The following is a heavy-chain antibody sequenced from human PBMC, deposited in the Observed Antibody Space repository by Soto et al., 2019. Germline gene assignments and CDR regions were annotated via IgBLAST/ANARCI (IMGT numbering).Heavy chain of an antibody. V-gene: IGHV3-33*01. Sequence: QVQLVESGGGVVQPGRSLRLSCAASGFTFSSYGMHWVRQAPGKGLEWVAVIWYDGSNKYYADSVKGRFTISRDNSKNTLYLQMNSLRAEDTAVYYCARDLERTADYWGQRTLVTVSS. CDR1: GFTFSSYG. CDR2: IWYDGSNK. J-gene: IGHJ4*02. CDR3: ARDLERTADY. D-gene: IGHD1-1*01.